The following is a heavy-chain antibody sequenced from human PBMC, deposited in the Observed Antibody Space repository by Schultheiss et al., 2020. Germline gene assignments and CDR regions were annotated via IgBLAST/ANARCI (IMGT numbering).Heavy chain of an antibody. D-gene: IGHD3-10*01. V-gene: IGHV3-53*01. CDR2: IYSGGST. Sequence: GGSLRLSCAASGFTFSSYSMNWVRQAPGKGLEWVSVIYSGGSTYYADSVKGRFTISRDNSKNTLYLQMNSLRAEDTAVYYCAKDELLWFGELPVYYYYYGMDVWGQGTTVTVSS. CDR1: GFTFSSYS. CDR3: AKDELLWFGELPVYYYYYGMDV. J-gene: IGHJ6*02.